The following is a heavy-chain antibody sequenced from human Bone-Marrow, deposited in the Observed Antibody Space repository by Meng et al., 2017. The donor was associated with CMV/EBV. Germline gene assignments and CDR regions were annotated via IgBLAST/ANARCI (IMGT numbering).Heavy chain of an antibody. J-gene: IGHJ4*02. D-gene: IGHD1-14*01. Sequence: GVSLRLSCAASGFTFSVFNMNWIRQAPGKGLEWVSSISPTSTYIHYADSVKGRFTISRDNAQNSLYLQMNSLRAGDTAVYYCATTTDPRNYWGQGTLVTVSS. V-gene: IGHV3-21*01. CDR2: ISPTSTYI. CDR1: GFTFSVFN. CDR3: ATTTDPRNY.